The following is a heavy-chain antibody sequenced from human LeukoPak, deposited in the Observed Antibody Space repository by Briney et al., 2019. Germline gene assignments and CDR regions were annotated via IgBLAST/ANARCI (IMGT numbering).Heavy chain of an antibody. CDR2: INHSGGT. CDR1: GGSFNGYF. CDR3: ARVCLWGGSCYVYYNGMDV. V-gene: IGHV4-34*01. D-gene: IGHD2-2*01. Sequence: SETLSLTSAVYGGSFNGYFWSWIRQPPGEGVGWSWEINHSGGTNYNPTLKSRVTISVDTSKTQFSLKLRSVTAADTAVNYCARVCLWGGSCYVYYNGMDVWGQGTTVTVSS. J-gene: IGHJ6*02.